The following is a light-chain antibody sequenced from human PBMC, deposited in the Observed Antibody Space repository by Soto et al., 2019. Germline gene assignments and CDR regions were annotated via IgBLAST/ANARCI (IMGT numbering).Light chain of an antibody. V-gene: IGKV3-15*01. J-gene: IGKJ5*01. CDR3: QQYNNWPPIT. CDR2: GAF. CDR1: QSVSGN. Sequence: EIVMTQSPATLSVSPGERATLSCRASQSVSGNLAWYQQKPGQAPRLLIYGAFTMATGIPARFSGSGSGTEFTRTISSLQSEDFAVYYCQQYNNWPPITFGQGTDWRLN.